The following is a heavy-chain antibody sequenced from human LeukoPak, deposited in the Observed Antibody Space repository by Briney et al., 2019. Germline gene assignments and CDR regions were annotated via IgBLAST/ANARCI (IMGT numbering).Heavy chain of an antibody. CDR3: ARKIPNNLFDP. CDR2: TYHSGST. Sequence: SETLSLTCVVSGGSISSSDWWSWVRQPPGKGLEWIGETYHSGSTNYNPSLKSRVTISVDKSKNQFSLNLSSVTAADTAVYYCARKIPNNLFDPWGQGTLVTASS. CDR1: GGSISSSDW. V-gene: IGHV4-4*02. D-gene: IGHD1-20*01. J-gene: IGHJ5*02.